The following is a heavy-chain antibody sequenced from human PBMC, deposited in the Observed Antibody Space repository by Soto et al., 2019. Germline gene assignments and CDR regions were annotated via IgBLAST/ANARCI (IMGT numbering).Heavy chain of an antibody. CDR3: ARAVGYYYYGMDV. D-gene: IGHD1-26*01. CDR1: GGSISSYY. V-gene: IGHV4-59*01. CDR2: IYYSGST. J-gene: IGHJ6*02. Sequence: SETLSLTCTVSGGSISSYYWSWIRQPPGKGLEWIGYIYYSGSTNDNPSLKSRVSISVDTSKNQCSLKLSSVTAADTAVYYCARAVGYYYYGMDVWGQGTTVTVSS.